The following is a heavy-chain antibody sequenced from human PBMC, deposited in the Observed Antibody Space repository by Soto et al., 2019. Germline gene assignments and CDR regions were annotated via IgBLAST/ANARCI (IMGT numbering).Heavy chain of an antibody. CDR2: IYSGGST. J-gene: IGHJ6*02. CDR1: GFTVSNHY. Sequence: PGGSLRLSCAASGFTVSNHYMSWVRQAPGKGLEWVSVIYSGGSTYYADSVKGRFTISRDNARNTVYLQMSGLRAEDTAVYYCARDFVVRGDCPGNYYYYGMDVWGQGTTVTVYS. V-gene: IGHV3-66*01. D-gene: IGHD3-10*01. CDR3: ARDFVVRGDCPGNYYYYGMDV.